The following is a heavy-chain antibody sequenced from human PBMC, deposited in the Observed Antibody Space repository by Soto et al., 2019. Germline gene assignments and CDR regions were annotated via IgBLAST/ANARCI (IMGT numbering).Heavy chain of an antibody. D-gene: IGHD3-22*01. V-gene: IGHV1-69*06. CDR3: ARDSDSSGYSLYYYYYYGMDV. Sequence: SVKVSCKASGGTFSSYAISWVRQAPGQGLEWMGGIIPIFGTANYAQKFQGRVTITADKSTSTAYMELSSLRSEDTAVYYCARDSDSSGYSLYYYYYYGMDVWRQGTTVTVSS. CDR2: IIPIFGTA. CDR1: GGTFSSYA. J-gene: IGHJ6*02.